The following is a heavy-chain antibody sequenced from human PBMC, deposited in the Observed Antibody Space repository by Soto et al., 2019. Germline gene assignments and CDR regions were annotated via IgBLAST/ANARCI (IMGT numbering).Heavy chain of an antibody. J-gene: IGHJ4*02. CDR3: ARGAGWESDY. CDR1: GFTFSSYW. D-gene: IGHD1-26*01. Sequence: EVQLVESGGGLVQPGGSLRLSCAASGFTFSSYWMSWVRQAPGMGLEWLAIIKKDGSETHYVDAVKGRFTISRDNAKNSLFLQMNSLRTADTAAYYCARGAGWESDYWGQGTLVTVSS. CDR2: IKKDGSET. V-gene: IGHV3-7*03.